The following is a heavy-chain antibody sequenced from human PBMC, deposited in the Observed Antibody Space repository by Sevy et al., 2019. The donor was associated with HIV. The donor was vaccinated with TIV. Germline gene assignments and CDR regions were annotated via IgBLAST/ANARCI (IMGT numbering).Heavy chain of an antibody. CDR1: GGSIRSSHW. CDR2: IYYSGSR. J-gene: IGHJ6*02. Sequence: SETLSLTCAVSGGSIRSSHWWSWVRQSPGKGLEWIGEIYYSGSRNYNPSLKSRLTISVDTSNNLFSLRLSSVTAADTAVYYCAREGYFFGSGTYGYGMDVWGQGTTVTVSS. CDR3: AREGYFFGSGTYGYGMDV. D-gene: IGHD3-10*01. V-gene: IGHV4-4*02.